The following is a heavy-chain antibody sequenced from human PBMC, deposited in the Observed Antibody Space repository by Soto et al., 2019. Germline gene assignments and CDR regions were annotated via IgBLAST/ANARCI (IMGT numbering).Heavy chain of an antibody. V-gene: IGHV3-23*01. CDR1: GFTFSSYA. Sequence: PGGSLRLSCAASGFTFSSYAMSWVRQAPGKGLEWVSAISGSGGSTYYADSVKGRLTISRDDSKNTLYLQMNSLRAEDTAVYYCASCSTSCSYYYYYYGMDVWGQGTTVTVSS. CDR3: ASCSTSCSYYYYYYGMDV. CDR2: ISGSGGST. D-gene: IGHD2-2*01. J-gene: IGHJ6*02.